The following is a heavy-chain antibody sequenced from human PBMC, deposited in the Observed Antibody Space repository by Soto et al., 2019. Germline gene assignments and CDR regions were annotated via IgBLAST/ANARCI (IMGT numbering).Heavy chain of an antibody. Sequence: SDTLSLTCTVSGGSISNYYWGWIRQPPGKGLEWIGYIYYSGSTNYNPSLKSRVTISVDTSKNQFSLKLSSVTAADTAVYYCARVLFGRGNWFDPWGQGTLVTVSS. CDR3: ARVLFGRGNWFDP. V-gene: IGHV4-59*01. CDR1: GGSISNYY. J-gene: IGHJ5*02. D-gene: IGHD3-3*01. CDR2: IYYSGST.